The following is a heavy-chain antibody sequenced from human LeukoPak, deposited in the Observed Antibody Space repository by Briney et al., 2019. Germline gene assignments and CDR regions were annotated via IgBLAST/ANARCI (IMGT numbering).Heavy chain of an antibody. CDR3: ARGLRIAAAGQTYYYYYYMDV. D-gene: IGHD6-13*01. Sequence: SETLSLTCTVSGGSISSYYWSWIRQPPGKGLEWIGEINHSGSTNYNPSLKSRVTISVDTSKNQFSLKLSSVTAADTAVYYCARGLRIAAAGQTYYYYYYMDVWGKGTTVTVSS. J-gene: IGHJ6*03. V-gene: IGHV4-34*01. CDR2: INHSGST. CDR1: GGSISSYY.